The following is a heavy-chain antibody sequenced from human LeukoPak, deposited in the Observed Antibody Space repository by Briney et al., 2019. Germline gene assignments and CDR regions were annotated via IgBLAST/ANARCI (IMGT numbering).Heavy chain of an antibody. V-gene: IGHV5-51*01. CDR2: IYPGDSDT. CDR3: ARREYDILTGYYGDAFDI. J-gene: IGHJ3*02. CDR1: GYSFTSYW. D-gene: IGHD3-9*01. Sequence: GESLKISCKGSGYSFTSYWIGWVRQMPGKGLEWMGIIYPGDSDTRYSPPFQGQVTISADKSISTAYLQWSSLKASDTAIYYCARREYDILTGYYGDAFDIWGQGTMVTVSS.